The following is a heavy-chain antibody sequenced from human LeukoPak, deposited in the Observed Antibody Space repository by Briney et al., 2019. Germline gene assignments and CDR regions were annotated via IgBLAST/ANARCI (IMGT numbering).Heavy chain of an antibody. V-gene: IGHV3-23*01. CDR2: ISGDDEST. CDR1: GFTFSSYS. CDR3: AKDRSGSRH. J-gene: IGHJ4*02. D-gene: IGHD1-1*01. Sequence: PGGSLRLSCAASGFTFSSYSMTWVRQAPGKRLEWVSTISGDDESTFYADSVKGRFTISRDNSKYTLYLQMNSLSADDTAVYYCAKDRSGSRHWGQGTLVTVSS.